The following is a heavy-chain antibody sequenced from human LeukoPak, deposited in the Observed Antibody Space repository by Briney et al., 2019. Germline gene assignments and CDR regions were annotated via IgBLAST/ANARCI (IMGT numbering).Heavy chain of an antibody. V-gene: IGHV4-39*07. CDR1: GGSINSRSDY. CDR2: INHSGST. Sequence: SETLSLTCTVSGGSINSRSDYWGWVRQPPGKGLEWIGEINHSGSTNYNPSLKSRVTISANTSKGQFSLKLTSVTAADTAVYYCSTRGDWGQGTLVTVSS. CDR3: STRGD. J-gene: IGHJ4*02.